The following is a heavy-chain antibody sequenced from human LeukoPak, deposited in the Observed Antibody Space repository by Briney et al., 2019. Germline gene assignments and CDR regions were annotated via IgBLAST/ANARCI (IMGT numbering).Heavy chain of an antibody. Sequence: HGESLKISCQGSGNSFNNYWISWVRQMPGKGLEWMAITYAAGSDTRYSPSFQGQVTLSVDKSISTVYVQWSSLKASDTAVYYCARHLRGLDLWGQGTLVTVSS. CDR3: ARHLRGLDL. CDR1: GNSFNNYW. V-gene: IGHV5-51*01. D-gene: IGHD3-10*01. CDR2: TYAAGSDT. J-gene: IGHJ5*02.